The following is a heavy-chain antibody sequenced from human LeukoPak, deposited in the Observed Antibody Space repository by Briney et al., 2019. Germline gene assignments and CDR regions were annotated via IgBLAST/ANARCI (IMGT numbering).Heavy chain of an antibody. V-gene: IGHV1-2*02. J-gene: IGHJ5*02. CDR1: GYTFTGYY. CDR3: AREYRYCSSTSCFRNWFDP. CDR2: INPNSGGT. Sequence: GASVKVSCKASGYTFTGYYMHWVRQAPGQGLEWMGWINPNSGGTNYAQKFQGRVTMTRDTSISTAYMELSRLRSDDTAVYYCAREYRYCSSTSCFRNWFDPWGQGTLVTVSS. D-gene: IGHD2-2*01.